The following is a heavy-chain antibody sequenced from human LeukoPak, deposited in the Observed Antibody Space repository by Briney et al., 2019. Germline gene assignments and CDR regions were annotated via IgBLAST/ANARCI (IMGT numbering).Heavy chain of an antibody. V-gene: IGHV4-39*07. CDR2: IYHSGST. CDR3: ARVVSGSSSWYWGVDYYYYYMDV. CDR1: GGSISSSSYY. Sequence: PSETLSLTCTVSGGSISSSSYYWGWIRQPPGKGLEWIGSIYHSGSTNYNPSLKSRVTISVDKSKNQFSLKLSSVTAADTAVYYCARVVSGSSSWYWGVDYYYYYMDVWGKGTTVTVSS. J-gene: IGHJ6*03. D-gene: IGHD6-13*01.